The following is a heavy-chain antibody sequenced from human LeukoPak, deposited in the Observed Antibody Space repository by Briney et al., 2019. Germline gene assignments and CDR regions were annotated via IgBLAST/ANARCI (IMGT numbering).Heavy chain of an antibody. CDR1: GFTFSSYA. D-gene: IGHD3-3*01. V-gene: IGHV3-23*01. CDR2: ISGSGGST. Sequence: AGTPSLSCAASGFTFSSYALSWVRQPPGKGLEWISAISGSGGSTYYADSVKGRFTISRDNSKNTLYLEMNSLRAEDTAIYYCAKGNSGSAYSHLDYWGQETLVTVSS. J-gene: IGHJ4*02. CDR3: AKGNSGSAYSHLDY.